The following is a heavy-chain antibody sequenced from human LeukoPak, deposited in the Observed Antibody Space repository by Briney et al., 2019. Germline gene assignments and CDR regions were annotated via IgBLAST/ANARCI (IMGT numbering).Heavy chain of an antibody. Sequence: GGSLRLSCAASGFTFSDSYMTWVRQAPGKGVEWVAYISGSGHDINYSDSVRGRFTISRDNAKNSLYLQMSSLRVEDTAVYYCTRDPRHFDSCGQGTLVTVSS. J-gene: IGHJ5*01. CDR2: ISGSGHDI. CDR3: TRDPRHFDS. V-gene: IGHV3-11*04. CDR1: GFTFSDSY. D-gene: IGHD6-6*01.